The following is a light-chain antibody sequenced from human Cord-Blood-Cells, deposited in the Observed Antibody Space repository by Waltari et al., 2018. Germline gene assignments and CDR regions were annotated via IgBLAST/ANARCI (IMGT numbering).Light chain of an antibody. J-gene: IGKJ4*01. CDR1: QDISNY. V-gene: IGKV1-33*01. CDR2: DAS. Sequence: DIQMTQSQSYLSASVGDRVTITCQASQDISNYLNWYQQKPGKAPKLLIYDASNLETGVPSRFSGSGSGTDFTFTISSLQPEDIATYYCQQYDNLLPLTFGGGTKVEIK. CDR3: QQYDNLLPLT.